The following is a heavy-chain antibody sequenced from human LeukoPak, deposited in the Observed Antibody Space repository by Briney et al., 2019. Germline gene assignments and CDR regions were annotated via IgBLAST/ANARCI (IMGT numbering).Heavy chain of an antibody. Sequence: PSEPLSLTCTVSGGSISSYYWSWIRQPPGKGLEWIAYTYYSGSTKYNPSLKSRVTISVDTSKNQLSLKLSSVTAADTAVYYCARHTTNRGFGYWGQGTLVTVSS. J-gene: IGHJ4*02. CDR3: ARHTTNRGFGY. D-gene: IGHD7-27*01. CDR2: TYYSGST. V-gene: IGHV4-59*08. CDR1: GGSISSYY.